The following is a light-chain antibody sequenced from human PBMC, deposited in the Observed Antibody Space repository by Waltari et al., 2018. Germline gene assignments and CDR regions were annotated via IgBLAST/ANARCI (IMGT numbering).Light chain of an antibody. V-gene: IGLV2-8*01. Sequence: QSALTQLPSASGSPGQSVTMSCTGTSSDVGGDNYVPWYQQHPGKAPKLWIYQGSKRPSGVPDRCSGSTSRNTASLTVSGLQAEDEAEYFCTSHAGTNSVFGGGTKLTVL. CDR1: SSDVGGDNY. CDR3: TSHAGTNSV. CDR2: QGS. J-gene: IGLJ3*02.